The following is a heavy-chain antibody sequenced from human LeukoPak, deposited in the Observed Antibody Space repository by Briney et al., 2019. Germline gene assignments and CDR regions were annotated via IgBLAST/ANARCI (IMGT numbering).Heavy chain of an antibody. V-gene: IGHV3-7*01. J-gene: IGHJ4*02. CDR2: IKKDGSEK. D-gene: IGHD6-13*01. CDR3: ARIDYVGTWYIDF. Sequence: GGSLRLSCAASGFSFRRSWMSSGRQAPGKGLEWVANIKKDGSEKYYLDSVKGRFTISRDNAKNSLYLQMNSLRAEDTAVYYCARIDYVGTWYIDFWGQGTLVTVSS. CDR1: GFSFRRSW.